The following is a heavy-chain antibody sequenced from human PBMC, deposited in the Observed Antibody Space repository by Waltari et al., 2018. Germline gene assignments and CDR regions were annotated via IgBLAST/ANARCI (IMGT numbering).Heavy chain of an antibody. V-gene: IGHV3-53*01. D-gene: IGHD4-17*01. CDR2: VYGGGTT. CDR3: ASHPYGDYWGWAFDI. J-gene: IGHJ3*02. CDR1: GFRGSRIH. Sequence: EVQLVESGGGLMQPGGSLRLPCVASGFRGSRIHMPWVRQAPGRGLEGVSVVYGGGTTYYADSVKCRFTISRDNSKNTLYLQRNSLRAEDTAVYYCASHPYGDYWGWAFDIWGQGTMVTVSS.